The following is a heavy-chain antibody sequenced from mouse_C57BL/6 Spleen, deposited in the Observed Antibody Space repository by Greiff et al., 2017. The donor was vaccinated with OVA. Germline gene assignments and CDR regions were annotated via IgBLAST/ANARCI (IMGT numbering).Heavy chain of an antibody. D-gene: IGHD1-1*01. CDR1: GFTFSSYG. V-gene: IGHV5-6*01. Sequence: EVQLQQSGGDLVKPGGSLKLSCAASGFTFSSYGMSWVRQTPDTRLEWVATISSGGSYTYYPDSVKGRFTISRDNAKNTLYLQMSSLKSEDTAMYYCARLEGDYYGRFDYWGQGTTLTVSS. CDR2: ISSGGSYT. J-gene: IGHJ2*01. CDR3: ARLEGDYYGRFDY.